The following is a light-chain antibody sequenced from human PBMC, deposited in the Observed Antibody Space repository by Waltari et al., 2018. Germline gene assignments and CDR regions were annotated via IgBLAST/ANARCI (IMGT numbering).Light chain of an antibody. J-gene: IGLJ2*01. CDR3: QSYDSDEGVV. V-gene: IGLV6-57*03. Sequence: NSLLTQPHSVSESPGKTVTISCTRTSDSIASNYVQWYQHRPGSAPTPVIFEDNQRPSGVPERFSASIDTSSNFAALTISGLKTEDEALYYCQSYDSDEGVVFGGGTKLTVL. CDR1: SDSIASNY. CDR2: EDN.